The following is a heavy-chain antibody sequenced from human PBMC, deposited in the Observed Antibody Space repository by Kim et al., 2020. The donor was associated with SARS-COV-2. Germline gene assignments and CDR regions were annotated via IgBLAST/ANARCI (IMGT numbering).Heavy chain of an antibody. CDR2: IYYSGST. CDR1: GGSISSGGYY. V-gene: IGHV4-31*03. Sequence: SETLSLTCTVSGGSISSGGYYWSWIRQHPGKGLEWIGYIYYSGSTYYNPSLKSRVTISVDTSKNQFSLKLSSVTAADTAVYYCARAPRRIITIFGVVTHLDDWGEGTLVTDST. J-gene: IGHJ4*02. CDR3: ARAPRRIITIFGVVTHLDD. D-gene: IGHD3-3*01.